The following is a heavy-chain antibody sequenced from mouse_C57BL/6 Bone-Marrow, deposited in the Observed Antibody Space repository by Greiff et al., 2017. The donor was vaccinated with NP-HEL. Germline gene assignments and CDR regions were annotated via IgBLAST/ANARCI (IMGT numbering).Heavy chain of an antibody. CDR3: ANYYGSSSGWFAY. CDR2: INPSTGGT. Sequence: VQLKQSGPELVKPGASVKISCKASGYSFTGYYMNWVKQSPEKSLEWIGEINPSTGGTTYNQKFKAKATLTVDKSSSTAYMQLKSLTSEDSAVYYCANYYGSSSGWFAYWGQGTLVTVSA. J-gene: IGHJ3*01. D-gene: IGHD1-1*01. V-gene: IGHV1-42*01. CDR1: GYSFTGYY.